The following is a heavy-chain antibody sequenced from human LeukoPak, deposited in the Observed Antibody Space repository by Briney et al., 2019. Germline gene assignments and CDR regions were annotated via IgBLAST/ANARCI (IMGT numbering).Heavy chain of an antibody. J-gene: IGHJ4*02. D-gene: IGHD6-13*01. V-gene: IGHV1-2*02. CDR1: GYTFTSYG. CDR3: ARSRGSSWIFFDY. Sequence: ASVKVSCKASGYTFTSYGISWVRQAPGQGLEWMGWINPNSGGTNYAQKFQGRVTMTRDTSISTAYMELSRLRSDDTAVYYCARSRGSSWIFFDYWGQGTLVTVSS. CDR2: INPNSGGT.